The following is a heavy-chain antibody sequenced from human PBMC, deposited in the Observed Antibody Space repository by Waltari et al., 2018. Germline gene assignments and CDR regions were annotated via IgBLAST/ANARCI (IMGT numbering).Heavy chain of an antibody. Sequence: QVQLQESGPGLVKPSETLSLTCAVSGYSISSGYYWGWIRQPPGKGLEWIGSIYHSGSTYYNPSLKSRVTIPVDTSKNQFSLKLSSVTAADTAVYYCARAVTTVDYWGQGTLVTVSS. V-gene: IGHV4-38-2*01. CDR1: GYSISSGYY. CDR2: IYHSGST. D-gene: IGHD4-4*01. CDR3: ARAVTTVDY. J-gene: IGHJ4*02.